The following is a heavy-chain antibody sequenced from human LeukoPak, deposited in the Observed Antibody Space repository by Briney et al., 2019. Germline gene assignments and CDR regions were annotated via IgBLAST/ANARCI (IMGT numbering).Heavy chain of an antibody. D-gene: IGHD2-21*01. CDR1: GFTFGSYG. CDR2: IQYDGSNK. CDR3: AKAPVTTCRGAYCYPFDY. V-gene: IGHV3-30*02. J-gene: IGHJ4*02. Sequence: PGGSLRLSCTAPGFTFGSYGIHWVRQAPGKGLEWVAFIQYDGSNKYYADSVKGRFIISRDNSKNTLYLQMNSLRVEDTAVYYCAKAPVTTCRGAYCYPFDYWGQGTLVTVSS.